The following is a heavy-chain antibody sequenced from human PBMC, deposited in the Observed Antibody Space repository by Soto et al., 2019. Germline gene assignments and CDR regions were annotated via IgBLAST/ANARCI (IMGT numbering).Heavy chain of an antibody. D-gene: IGHD2-2*01. V-gene: IGHV4-61*01. J-gene: IGHJ5*02. CDR3: ARVCSSTSCYRVSGVP. CDR1: VGSVSIGSYD. CDR2: IYYRGST. Sequence: PSETLCITCTVSVGSVSIGSYDWSGIWQPPGKGLEWIAYIYYRGSTNYNPSLKSRVTISVDTSKNQFSLKLSSVTAADTAVYYCARVCSSTSCYRVSGVPWAQGTLVTVSS.